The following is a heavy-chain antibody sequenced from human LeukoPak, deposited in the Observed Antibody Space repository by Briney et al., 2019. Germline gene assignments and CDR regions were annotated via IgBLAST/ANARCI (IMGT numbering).Heavy chain of an antibody. CDR2: IYYSGST. D-gene: IGHD5-18*01. CDR1: GDSINSSPYY. J-gene: IGHJ4*02. CDR3: ASIPRKTWILGRRHY. Sequence: SETLSLTCTVSGDSINSSPYYWGWIRQPPGKGLEWIGSIYYSGSTYYNPSLKSRVTTSVDTSKNQFSLKLSSVTAADTAVYYCASIPRKTWILGRRHYWGQGTLVTVSS. V-gene: IGHV4-39*07.